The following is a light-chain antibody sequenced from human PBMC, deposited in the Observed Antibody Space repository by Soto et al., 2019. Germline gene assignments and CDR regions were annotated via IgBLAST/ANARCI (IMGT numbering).Light chain of an antibody. CDR3: HQYDKAPQT. CDR1: QYMTRTY. CDR2: AAS. Sequence: EIVLTQSPGTLSLSPGERATLSCRASQYMTRTYIAWYQQKPGQAPRLLIYAASNRATGIPDKFSGSGSGTDYRLTITRLEPEDSAVDYCHQYDKAPQTFGQGTKVEIK. V-gene: IGKV3-20*01. J-gene: IGKJ2*01.